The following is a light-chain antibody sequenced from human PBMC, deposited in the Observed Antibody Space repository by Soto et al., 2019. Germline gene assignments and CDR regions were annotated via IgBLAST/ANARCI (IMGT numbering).Light chain of an antibody. CDR1: QSISTW. Sequence: DIQVTQSPSTLSASVGDRVTITCRASQSISTWLAWYQQEPGKAPKLLIHKASSLQSGFPSRFSGSGSGTDFTLTISCLHPDDFATYYCQQYNSYSPTFGQGTKVDIK. CDR2: KAS. V-gene: IGKV1-5*03. J-gene: IGKJ1*01. CDR3: QQYNSYSPT.